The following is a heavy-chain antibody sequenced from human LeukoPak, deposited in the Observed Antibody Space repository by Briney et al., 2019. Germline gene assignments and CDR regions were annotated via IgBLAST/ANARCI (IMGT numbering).Heavy chain of an antibody. V-gene: IGHV3-23*01. J-gene: IGHJ5*02. CDR2: ITGRVGST. Sequence: GGSLRLSCAASGFTFSIYTMRWVREAPGKGLEWVSAITGRVGSTYNTDSVRGRFTISRANSRNTLYLRMNSLRAEDTAVNYCAKFQSTTMVRSDLSWFDPWGQGTLVTVSS. D-gene: IGHD3-10*01. CDR1: GFTFSIYT. CDR3: AKFQSTTMVRSDLSWFDP.